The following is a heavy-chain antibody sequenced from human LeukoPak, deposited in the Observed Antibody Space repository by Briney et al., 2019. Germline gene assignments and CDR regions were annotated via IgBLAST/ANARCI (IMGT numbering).Heavy chain of an antibody. Sequence: GGSLRLSCTASGFTFSYYWMSWARQAPGKGLEWVANIKQDGSEASYVGSVKGRFTISRDNPRNSLYLQMNSLRAEDTAVYYCARDQYEVPYYSNYDGMNVWGQGTTVIVSS. J-gene: IGHJ6*02. D-gene: IGHD3-16*01. CDR2: IKQDGSEA. V-gene: IGHV3-7*03. CDR3: ARDQYEVPYYSNYDGMNV. CDR1: GFTFSYYW.